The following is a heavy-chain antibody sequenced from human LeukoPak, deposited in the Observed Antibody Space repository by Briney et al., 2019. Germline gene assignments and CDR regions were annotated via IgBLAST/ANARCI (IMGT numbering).Heavy chain of an antibody. J-gene: IGHJ6*02. D-gene: IGHD4-17*01. CDR3: ARGSRANGDYYYYYGMDV. V-gene: IGHV4-59*01. CDR2: IYYSGST. Sequence: PSKTLSLTCTVSGGSITSYYWSWIRQPPGKRLEWIGYIYYSGSTNYNPSLKSRVTISVDTSKNQFSLKLSSVTAADTAVYYCARGSRANGDYYYYYGMDVWGQGTTVTVSS. CDR1: GGSITSYY.